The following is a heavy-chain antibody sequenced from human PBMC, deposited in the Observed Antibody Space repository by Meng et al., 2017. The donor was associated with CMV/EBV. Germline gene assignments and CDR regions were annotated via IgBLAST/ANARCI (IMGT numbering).Heavy chain of an antibody. CDR2: INNDGGNT. CDR3: ARGLYGPDY. J-gene: IGHJ4*02. Sequence: GESLKISCAASGFTFSYYWMHWVRQAPGKGLVWVSRINNDGGNTVYADSVKGRVTFSRDNAKNTLYLQMNSMRAEDTAVYYCARGLYGPDYWGQGTLVTVSS. CDR1: GFTFSYYW. V-gene: IGHV3-74*01. D-gene: IGHD2-2*02.